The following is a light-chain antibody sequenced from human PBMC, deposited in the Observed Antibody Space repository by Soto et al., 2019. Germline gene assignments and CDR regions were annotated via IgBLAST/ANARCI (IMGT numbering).Light chain of an antibody. CDR2: KTS. CDR3: QQYNHYSSYS. J-gene: IGKJ2*03. CDR1: QSISNW. V-gene: IGKV1-5*03. Sequence: DIQMTQSPSTLSASVGDRVTITCRASQSISNWLAWYQQKPGKAPKLLIYKTSNLQGGVPSRFSGSGSGTEFTLTISNLQADDSATYYCQQYNHYSSYSFGRGTTLEIK.